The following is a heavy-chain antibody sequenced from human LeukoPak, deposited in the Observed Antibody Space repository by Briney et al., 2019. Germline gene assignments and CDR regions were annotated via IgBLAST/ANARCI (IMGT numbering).Heavy chain of an antibody. V-gene: IGHV3-74*01. CDR3: ARETGSGYGMDV. Sequence: GGSLRLSCAASGFTFSSYWMHWVRQAPGKGLVWVSRINSDGSSTSYADSVKGRFTISRDNAKNTLCLQMNSLRAEDTAVYYCARETGSGYGMDVWGQGTTVTVSS. CDR2: INSDGSST. D-gene: IGHD3-10*01. CDR1: GFTFSSYW. J-gene: IGHJ6*02.